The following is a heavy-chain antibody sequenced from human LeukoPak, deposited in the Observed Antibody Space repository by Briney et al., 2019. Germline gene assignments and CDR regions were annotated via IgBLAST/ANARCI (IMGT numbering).Heavy chain of an antibody. CDR2: INHSGST. V-gene: IGHV4-34*01. Sequence: PSETLSLTCAVYGGSFSGYYWSWLRQPPGKGLEWIGEINHSGSTNYNPSLKSRVTISVDTSKNQFSLKLSSVTAADTAVYYCARRYPLYYYGSGSYPFDYWGQGTLVTVSS. J-gene: IGHJ4*02. CDR1: GGSFSGYY. D-gene: IGHD3-10*01. CDR3: ARRYPLYYYGSGSYPFDY.